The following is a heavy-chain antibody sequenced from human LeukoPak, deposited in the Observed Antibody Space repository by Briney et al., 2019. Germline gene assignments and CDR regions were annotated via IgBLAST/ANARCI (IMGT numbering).Heavy chain of an antibody. J-gene: IGHJ2*01. CDR3: ARDRRRWLQLGYWYFDF. CDR1: GGSISSYY. Sequence: SETLSLTCTVSGGSISSYYWSWIRQPPGKGLEWIGYIYYSGSTNYNPSLKSRVTISVDTSKNQFSLKLSSVTAADTAVYYCARDRRRWLQLGYWYFDFWGRGTLVTVSS. V-gene: IGHV4-59*01. D-gene: IGHD5-24*01. CDR2: IYYSGST.